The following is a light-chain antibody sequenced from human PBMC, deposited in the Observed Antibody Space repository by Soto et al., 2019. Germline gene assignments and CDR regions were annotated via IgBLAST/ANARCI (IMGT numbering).Light chain of an antibody. Sequence: DIQMTQSPSSVSASVGDRLTITCRASRGISNSLAWYQQTPGKAPKLLLRGASSLHRGVPSRFSGGGAGTEFPLTISSLQPAYFATYYCQQTSAFPRTFGQGTKVDVK. CDR2: GAS. J-gene: IGKJ1*01. V-gene: IGKV1-12*01. CDR3: QQTSAFPRT. CDR1: RGISNS.